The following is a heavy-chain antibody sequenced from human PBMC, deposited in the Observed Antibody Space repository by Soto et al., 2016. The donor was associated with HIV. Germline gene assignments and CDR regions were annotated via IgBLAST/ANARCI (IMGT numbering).Heavy chain of an antibody. J-gene: IGHJ5*02. V-gene: IGHV3-30*04. CDR1: GFTFSKYA. CDR2: ISKDGSNS. CDR3: AGPGP. Sequence: QVQLVESGGGVVQPGTSLRLSCEASGFTFSKYAMHWVRQAPGQGLEWVAVISKDGSNSYYRDSVKGRFTISRDNSKTMLFLQMSSLKTEDTGIYYCAGPGPWGQGTLVAVSS.